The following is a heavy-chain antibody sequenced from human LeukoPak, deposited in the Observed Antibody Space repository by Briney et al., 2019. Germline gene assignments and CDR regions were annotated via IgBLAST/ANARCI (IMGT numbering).Heavy chain of an antibody. D-gene: IGHD3-16*02. CDR2: ISGSDTST. CDR1: GFTFSSYA. V-gene: IGHV3-23*01. J-gene: IGHJ4*02. Sequence: GGSLRLSCAASGFTFSSYAMSWVRQAPGKGLEWVSAISGSDTSTYYADSVKGRFTISRDNSKNTLYLQMNSLRAEDTAVYYCAKAFGGLIVYSLYFDHWGQGTLVTVSA. CDR3: AKAFGGLIVYSLYFDH.